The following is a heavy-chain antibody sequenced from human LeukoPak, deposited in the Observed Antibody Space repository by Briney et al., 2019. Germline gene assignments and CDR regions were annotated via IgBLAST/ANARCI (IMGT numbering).Heavy chain of an antibody. Sequence: GGSLRLSCAASGFTFSSYWMSRVRQAPGKGLEWVANIKQDGSEKYYVDSVKGRFTISRDNAKNSLYLQMNSLRAEDTAVYYCARDSRDDAFDIWGQGTMVTVSS. CDR1: GFTFSSYW. V-gene: IGHV3-7*01. J-gene: IGHJ3*02. CDR2: IKQDGSEK. CDR3: ARDSRDDAFDI.